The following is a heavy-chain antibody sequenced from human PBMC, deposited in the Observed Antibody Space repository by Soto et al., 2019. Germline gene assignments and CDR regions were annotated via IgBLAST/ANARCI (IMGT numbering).Heavy chain of an antibody. J-gene: IGHJ4*02. V-gene: IGHV3-66*04. CDR3: GRLRIPNCSSTSCYFRGFGY. CDR1: RFTVSSDY. Sequence: GGSLRLSCAASRFTVSSDYMSWVRQAPGKGLEWVSVIYIDGNTFYADSVKGRFTISRDNSKNTLYLQMNSLRAEDTAVYSCGRLRIPNCSSTSCYFRGFGYWGQGTLVTVSS. D-gene: IGHD2-2*01. CDR2: IYIDGNT.